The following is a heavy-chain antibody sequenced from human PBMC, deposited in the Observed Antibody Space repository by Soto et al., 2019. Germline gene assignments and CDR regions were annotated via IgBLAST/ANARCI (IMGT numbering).Heavy chain of an antibody. D-gene: IGHD6-19*01. Sequence: QVQLVQSGAEVKKPGASVMVSCRASGYTFTSHYMHWVRQAPGQGLEWMGMIDPSGGATTYAQKFQCRVTIARDTSTTTVYMELSSLRPADTAVYSFSRGLWQLLFDYWGQGTMVTVSS. CDR3: SRGLWQLLFDY. CDR1: GYTFTSHY. V-gene: IGHV1-46*03. J-gene: IGHJ4*02. CDR2: IDPSGGAT.